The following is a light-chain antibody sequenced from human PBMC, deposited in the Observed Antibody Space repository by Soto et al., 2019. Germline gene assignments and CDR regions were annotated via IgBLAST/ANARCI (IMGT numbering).Light chain of an antibody. Sequence: EIVLTQSPGTLSLSPGDRATLSCRASYSVRSSYLAWYQQKPGQAPRLLIYGASSRATGIPDRISGSGSGTDFTLTISRLEPEDFAVYYCQQYGSSPLTFGGGTKVEIK. J-gene: IGKJ4*01. V-gene: IGKV3-20*01. CDR2: GAS. CDR3: QQYGSSPLT. CDR1: YSVRSSY.